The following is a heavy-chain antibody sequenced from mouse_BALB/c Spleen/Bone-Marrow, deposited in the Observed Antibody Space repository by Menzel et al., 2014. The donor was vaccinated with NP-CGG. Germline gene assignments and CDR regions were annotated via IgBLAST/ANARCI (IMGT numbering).Heavy chain of an antibody. J-gene: IGHJ1*01. CDR3: ARFYYYGSSYFDV. Sequence: EVNLVESGGGLVKPGGSLKLSCAAPGFTFSDYYMYWVRQTPEKRLEWVATISGGGSYTYYPDSVKGRFTISRDNAKNNLYLQMSSLKSEDTAMYYCARFYYYGSSYFDVWGAGTTVTVSS. D-gene: IGHD1-1*01. CDR2: ISGGGSYT. CDR1: GFTFSDYY. V-gene: IGHV5-4*02.